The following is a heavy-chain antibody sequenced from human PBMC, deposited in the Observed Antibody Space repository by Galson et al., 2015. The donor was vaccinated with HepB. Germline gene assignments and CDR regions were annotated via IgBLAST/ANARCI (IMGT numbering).Heavy chain of an antibody. CDR3: ARGSGLGHYFDY. V-gene: IGHV3-48*02. CDR2: ISPSTSTI. CDR1: AFTFSYYG. Sequence: SLRLSCAASAFTFSYYGMNWVRQAPGMRLEWVSYISPSTSTIYYADSVKGRFTISRDNAENSLYLQMNSLRDEDTAVYYCARGSGLGHYFDYWGQGTLVTVSS. J-gene: IGHJ4*02.